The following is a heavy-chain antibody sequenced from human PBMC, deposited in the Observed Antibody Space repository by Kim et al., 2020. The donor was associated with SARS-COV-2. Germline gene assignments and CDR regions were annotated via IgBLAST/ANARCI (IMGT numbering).Heavy chain of an antibody. J-gene: IGHJ6*02. V-gene: IGHV3-9*01. CDR1: GFTFDDYA. CDR3: AKDKGVRPSYYYYGMDV. D-gene: IGHD1-1*01. Sequence: GGSLRLSCAASGFTFDDYAMHWVRQAPGKGLEWVSGISWNSGSIGYADSVKGRFTISRDNAKNSLYLQMNSLRAEDTALYYCAKDKGVRPSYYYYGMDVWGQGTTVTVSS. CDR2: ISWNSGSI.